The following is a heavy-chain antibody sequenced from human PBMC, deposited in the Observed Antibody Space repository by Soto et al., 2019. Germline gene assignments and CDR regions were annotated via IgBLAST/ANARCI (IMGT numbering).Heavy chain of an antibody. V-gene: IGHV4-30-4*01. J-gene: IGHJ4*01. D-gene: IGHD3-22*01. Sequence: QVQLQESGPGLVKPSQTLSLTCTVSGGSISSGAYSWSWIRQPPGKGLEWIGYIYYSGSTYYNPFLISRVTISVDTSKNQFPLKLSSVTGADTAVYYCANSLRRRVVVTQSDYWGQGTLVTVSS. CDR1: GGSISSGAYS. CDR3: ANSLRRRVVVTQSDY. CDR2: IYYSGST.